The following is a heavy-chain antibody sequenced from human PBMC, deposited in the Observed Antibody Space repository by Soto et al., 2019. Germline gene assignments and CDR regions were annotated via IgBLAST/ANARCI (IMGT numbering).Heavy chain of an antibody. J-gene: IGHJ4*02. D-gene: IGHD4-17*01. V-gene: IGHV3-7*01. Sequence: GGSLRLSCAASGFTFSSYWMSWVRQAPGKGLEWVANIKQDGSEKYYVDSVKGRFTISRDNAKNSLYLQMNSLRAEDTAVYYCARVQRWWTVTTVVGFDYWGQGTLVTVSS. CDR2: IKQDGSEK. CDR3: ARVQRWWTVTTVVGFDY. CDR1: GFTFSSYW.